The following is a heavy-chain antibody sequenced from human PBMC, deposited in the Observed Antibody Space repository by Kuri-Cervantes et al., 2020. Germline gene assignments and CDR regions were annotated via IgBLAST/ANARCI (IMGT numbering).Heavy chain of an antibody. CDR2: IYPGDSDS. D-gene: IGHD2-2*02. V-gene: IGHV5-51*01. J-gene: IGHJ3*02. Sequence: GESLKISCKVSGYSFTSYWIGWVRQMPGKGLEWMGIIYPGDSDSRYSPSFHGQVTMSVDKSISTAYLQWSSLKASDTAMYYCARLPTEVYTWPLDAFDIWGQGTMVTVSS. CDR1: GYSFTSYW. CDR3: ARLPTEVYTWPLDAFDI.